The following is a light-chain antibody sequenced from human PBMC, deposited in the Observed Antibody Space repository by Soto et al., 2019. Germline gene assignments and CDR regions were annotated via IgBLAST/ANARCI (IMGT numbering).Light chain of an antibody. CDR1: SSDVGGYNY. CDR3: SSYTSSSTRVV. J-gene: IGLJ2*01. Sequence: QSVLTQPASVSGSPGQSITISCTGTSSDVGGYNYVSWYQQHPGKAPKVMMFDVSRRPSGVSNRFSGSKSGNTASLTISGLQVEDEADYYCSSYTSSSTRVVFGGGTK. CDR2: DVS. V-gene: IGLV2-14*03.